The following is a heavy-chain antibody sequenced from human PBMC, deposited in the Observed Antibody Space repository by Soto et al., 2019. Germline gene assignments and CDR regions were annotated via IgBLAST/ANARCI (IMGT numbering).Heavy chain of an antibody. J-gene: IGHJ4*02. CDR3: ARLIHCKTTSCYFDY. D-gene: IGHD2-2*01. V-gene: IGHV4-39*01. CDR2: VYYSGTT. Sequence: SETLSLTCTVSGGYIRSRSYYRAWIRKPPGKGLEWIGSVYYSGTTYYNPSLKSRVTISEDTSKNQFSLKLSSVTAADTAVFYCARLIHCKTTSCYFDYWGQGTLVTVSS. CDR1: GGYIRSRSYY.